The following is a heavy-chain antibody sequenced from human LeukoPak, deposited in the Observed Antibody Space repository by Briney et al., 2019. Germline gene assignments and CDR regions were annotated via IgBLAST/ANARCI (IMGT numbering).Heavy chain of an antibody. CDR2: INHSGST. D-gene: IGHD3-22*01. CDR3: ARGSVNSSGYYYGALVRLGPKRFDY. J-gene: IGHJ4*02. CDR1: GGSFGGYY. V-gene: IGHV4-34*01. Sequence: PSETLSLTCAVYGGSFGGYYWSWIRQPPGKGLEWIGEINHSGSTYYNPSLKSRVTISVDTSKNQFSLKLSSVTAADTAVYYCARGSVNSSGYYYGALVRLGPKRFDYWGQGTLVTVSS.